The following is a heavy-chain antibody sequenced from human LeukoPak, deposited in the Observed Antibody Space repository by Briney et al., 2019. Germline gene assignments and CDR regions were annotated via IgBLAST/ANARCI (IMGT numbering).Heavy chain of an antibody. J-gene: IGHJ4*02. CDR3: ARTYSSSDEFDY. V-gene: IGHV1-46*01. CDR2: INPSGGST. D-gene: IGHD6-13*01. CDR1: GGTFSSYA. Sequence: ASVKVSCKASGGTFSSYAISWVRQAPGQGLEWMGIINPSGGSTTYAQKFQGRVAMTRDTSASRVYMEVSSLRSEDTAVYYCARTYSSSDEFDYWGQGTLVTVSS.